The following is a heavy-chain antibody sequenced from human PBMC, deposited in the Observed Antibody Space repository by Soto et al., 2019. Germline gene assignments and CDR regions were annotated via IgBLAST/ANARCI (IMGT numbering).Heavy chain of an antibody. CDR2: ISGSGSAT. D-gene: IGHD6-19*01. V-gene: IGHV3-23*01. CDR3: ARGSYGAVAGDMFY. CDR1: GSYA. J-gene: IGHJ4*02. Sequence: VQLLQSGGGFVQPGGSLRLSCEVFGSYAMNWVRQAPGKGLEWVSGISGSGSATYYADSVKGRFTISRDNSRSTVFLQMNSLRVEDTAVYYCARGSYGAVAGDMFYWGQGTLVTVSS.